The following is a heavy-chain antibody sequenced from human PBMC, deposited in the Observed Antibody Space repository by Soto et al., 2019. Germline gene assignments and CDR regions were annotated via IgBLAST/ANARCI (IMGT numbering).Heavy chain of an antibody. J-gene: IGHJ6*02. CDR2: IWYDGSNK. CDR3: ASGYISLYYYGMEV. D-gene: IGHD5-12*01. V-gene: IGHV3-33*01. Sequence: PGGSLRLSCAASGFTFSSYGMHWVRQAPGKGLEWVAVIWYDGSNKYYADSVKGRFTISRDNSKNTLYLQMNSLRAEDTAVYYCASGYISLYYYGMEVWGQGTTVTVSS. CDR1: GFTFSSYG.